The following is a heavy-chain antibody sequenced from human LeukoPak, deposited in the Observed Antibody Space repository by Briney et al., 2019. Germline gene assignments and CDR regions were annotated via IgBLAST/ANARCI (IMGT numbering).Heavy chain of an antibody. CDR1: GYTFTSYG. V-gene: IGHV1-18*01. Sequence: ASVKVSCKASGYTFTSYGISWVRQAPGQGLEWMGWISAYNGNTNYAQKLQGRVTMTTDTSTSTAYMELRSLRSDDTAVYYCARVREGDYGFDAFDIWGQGTMVTVSS. CDR2: ISAYNGNT. CDR3: ARVREGDYGFDAFDI. D-gene: IGHD4-17*01. J-gene: IGHJ3*02.